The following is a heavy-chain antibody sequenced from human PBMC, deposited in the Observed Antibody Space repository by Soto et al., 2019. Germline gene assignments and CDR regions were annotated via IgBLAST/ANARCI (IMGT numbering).Heavy chain of an antibody. CDR1: GYPFTKFG. D-gene: IGHD1-1*01. J-gene: IGHJ6*02. Sequence: QPQLVQSGVELKKPGASVRVSCKASGYPFTKFGINWVRQAPGQGLEWMGWISGHSGGTKYGPKFRERLTMVTDTSSKTACMELRSLKSDDTAVYYCANDGGHGARMHICGMDVWGQGTTVTVSS. CDR3: ANDGGHGARMHICGMDV. CDR2: ISGHSGGT. V-gene: IGHV1-18*01.